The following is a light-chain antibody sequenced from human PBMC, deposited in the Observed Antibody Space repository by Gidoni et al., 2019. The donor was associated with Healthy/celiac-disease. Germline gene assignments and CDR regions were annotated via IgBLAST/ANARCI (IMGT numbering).Light chain of an antibody. CDR2: DAS. V-gene: IGKV3-11*01. J-gene: IGKJ4*01. CDR1: QSVSSY. Sequence: PATLSLSPEERATLSCRASQSVSSYLAWYQQKPGQAPRLLIYDASNRATGIPARFSGSGSGTDFTLTISSLEPEDFAVYYCQQRSNWGLTFGGGTKVEIK. CDR3: QQRSNWGLT.